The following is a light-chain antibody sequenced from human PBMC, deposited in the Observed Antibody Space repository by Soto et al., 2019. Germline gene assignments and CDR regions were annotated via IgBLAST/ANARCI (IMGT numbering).Light chain of an antibody. CDR3: QSYDSSLTHVV. V-gene: IGLV1-40*01. CDR2: GNS. Sequence: QAVVTQPPSVSGAPGQRVTISCTGRSSNIGAGYDVHWYQQLPGTAPKLLIYGNSNRPSGVPDRFSGSKSGTSASLAITGLQAEDEADYYCQSYDSSLTHVVFGGGTKVTVL. CDR1: SSNIGAGYD. J-gene: IGLJ2*01.